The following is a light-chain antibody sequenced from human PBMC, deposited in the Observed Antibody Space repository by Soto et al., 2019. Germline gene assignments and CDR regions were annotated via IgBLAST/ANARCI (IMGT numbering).Light chain of an antibody. J-gene: IGKJ1*01. V-gene: IGKV1-27*01. CDR2: TAS. Sequence: DIQMTQSPSSLSASVGDTVTITCRASQDISHYLAWYQKRPGKVPKLLIHTASILQSGVSSRFSASGSGTDFTLTISSLQPEDVATYYCQKYDRVPWTFGQGTKVEIK. CDR3: QKYDRVPWT. CDR1: QDISHY.